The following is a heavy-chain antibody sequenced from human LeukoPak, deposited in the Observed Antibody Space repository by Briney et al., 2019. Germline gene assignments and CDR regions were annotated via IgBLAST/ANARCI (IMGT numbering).Heavy chain of an antibody. CDR2: SIPIYGTT. CDR1: GGTFRKFA. D-gene: IGHD3-10*01. Sequence: SVKVSCTASGGTFRKFAISWVRQAPGQGLEWMGGSIPIYGTTKYAQKFQGRVTISTDESTSTAYMELSSLSSDDTAVYYCGRGSQDSPRFDYMDVWGNGTTVTVSS. J-gene: IGHJ6*03. V-gene: IGHV1-69*05. CDR3: GRGSQDSPRFDYMDV.